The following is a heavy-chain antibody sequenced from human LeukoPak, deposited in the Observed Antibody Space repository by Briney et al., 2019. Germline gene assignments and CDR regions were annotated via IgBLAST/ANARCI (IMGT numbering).Heavy chain of an antibody. D-gene: IGHD3-10*01. Sequence: SETLSLTCTVSGGSISSSSYYWGWIRQPPGKGLEWIGSIYYSGSTNYNPSLKSRVTLSVDTSKNQFSLKLSSVTAADTAVYYCARDSTMLPGVHDYWGQGTLVTVSS. CDR1: GGSISSSSYY. CDR3: ARDSTMLPGVHDY. V-gene: IGHV4-39*07. CDR2: IYYSGST. J-gene: IGHJ4*02.